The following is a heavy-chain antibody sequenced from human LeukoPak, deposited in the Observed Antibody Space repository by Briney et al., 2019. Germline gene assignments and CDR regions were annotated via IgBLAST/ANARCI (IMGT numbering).Heavy chain of an antibody. V-gene: IGHV4-59*01. CDR3: ARGGASVAAPARYYYYYGMDV. CDR1: GGSISSYY. CDR2: IYYSGST. D-gene: IGHD6-6*01. J-gene: IGHJ6*02. Sequence: PSETLSLTCTVSGGSISSYYWSWIRQPPGKGLEWIGYIYYSGSTNYNPSLKSRVTISVDTSKNQFSLKLSSVTAADTAVYYCARGGASVAAPARYYYYYGMDVWGQGTTVTVSS.